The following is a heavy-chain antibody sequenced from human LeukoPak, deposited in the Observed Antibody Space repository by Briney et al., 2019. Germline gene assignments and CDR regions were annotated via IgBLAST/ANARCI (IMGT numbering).Heavy chain of an antibody. D-gene: IGHD1-26*01. V-gene: IGHV4-59*08. CDR1: GSMYNYY. Sequence: SETLSLTCTVSGSMYNYYWSWIRQPPGKGLEWIGYIHYNGITNYNPSLKSRVTMSLDTPKNQVSLKLNSVTAADTAVYYCARHISSGGTYAHFDYWGQGTLVTVSS. CDR3: ARHISSGGTYAHFDY. J-gene: IGHJ4*02. CDR2: IHYNGIT.